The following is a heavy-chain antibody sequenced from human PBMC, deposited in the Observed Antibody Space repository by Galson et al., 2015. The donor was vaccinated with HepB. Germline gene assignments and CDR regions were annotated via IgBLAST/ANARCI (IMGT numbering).Heavy chain of an antibody. V-gene: IGHV4-39*07. CDR3: ARSPGTTHPHKSYFYFDL. CDR1: GGSISSSSYY. CDR2: IYYSGST. Sequence: ETLSLTCTVSGGSISSSSYYWGWIRQPPGKGLEWIGSIYYSGSTYYNPSLKSRVTISVDTSKSQVFLKVNSVTAADTAIYYCARSPGTTHPHKSYFYFDLWGRGSLVTVSS. D-gene: IGHD2-15*01. J-gene: IGHJ2*01.